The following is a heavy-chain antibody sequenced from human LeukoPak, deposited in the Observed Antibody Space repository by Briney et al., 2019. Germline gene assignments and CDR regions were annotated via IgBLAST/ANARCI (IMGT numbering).Heavy chain of an antibody. D-gene: IGHD6-19*01. J-gene: IGHJ4*02. CDR1: GFTFSSYA. CDR2: ISGSGGST. Sequence: PGGSLRLSCAASGFTFSSYAMSWVRQAPGKGLEWVSAISGSGGSTYYADSVKGRFTISRDNSKNTLYLQMNSRRAEDTAVYYCAKVTDIAVAGYFDYWGQGTLVTVSS. CDR3: AKVTDIAVAGYFDY. V-gene: IGHV3-23*01.